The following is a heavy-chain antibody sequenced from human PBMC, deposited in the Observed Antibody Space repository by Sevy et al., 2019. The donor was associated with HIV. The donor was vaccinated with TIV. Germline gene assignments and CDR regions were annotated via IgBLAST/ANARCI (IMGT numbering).Heavy chain of an antibody. CDR2: ISYDGSCK. CDR1: GFTFRTYP. V-gene: IGHV3-30-3*01. Sequence: GGSLRLSCAGSGFTFRTYPMHWVRQSPGKGLEWVTVISYDGSCKYYADSVKGRFTISRDNSKNTVFLQMDSLRVDDTAVYYCARDSGYTINYSPEATWGQGVLVTVSS. D-gene: IGHD5-12*01. J-gene: IGHJ5*02. CDR3: ARDSGYTINYSPEAT.